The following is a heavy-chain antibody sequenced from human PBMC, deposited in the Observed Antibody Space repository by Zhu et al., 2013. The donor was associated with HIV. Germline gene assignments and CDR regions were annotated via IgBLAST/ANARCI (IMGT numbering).Heavy chain of an antibody. CDR1: GYTFTTYG. J-gene: IGHJ4*02. Sequence: QVQLVQSGAEVKKPGASVKVSCKTSGYTFTTYGFSWVRQAPGQGLVWMAWISANNGNTRYAQNFQGRVTVTTDTSTSTAYMELRRLTSADTAVYYCARHTGDYMAFWGQGSLVTVSS. D-gene: IGHD4-17*01. CDR2: ISANNGNT. V-gene: IGHV1-18*04. CDR3: ARHTGDYMAF.